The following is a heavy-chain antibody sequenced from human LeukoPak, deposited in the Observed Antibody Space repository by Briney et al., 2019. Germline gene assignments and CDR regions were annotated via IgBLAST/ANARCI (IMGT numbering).Heavy chain of an antibody. V-gene: IGHV3-23*01. CDR3: ADYDYGDYVGFDY. Sequence: GGSLRLSCVASGFTFSSYAMSWVRQAPGKGLEWVSAISGSGGSTYYADSVKGRFTISRDNSKNTLYLQMNGLRVEDTAVYYCADYDYGDYVGFDYWGQGTLVTVSS. CDR1: GFTFSSYA. CDR2: ISGSGGST. D-gene: IGHD4-17*01. J-gene: IGHJ4*02.